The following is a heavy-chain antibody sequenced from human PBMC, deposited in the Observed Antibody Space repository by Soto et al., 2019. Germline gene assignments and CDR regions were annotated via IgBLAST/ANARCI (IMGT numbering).Heavy chain of an antibody. Sequence: VQLVESGGGLVQPGGSLRLSCAASGFTFSSYSMNWVRQAPGKGLEWVSYISSSSSTIYYADSVKGRFTISRDNAKNSLYLQMNSLRDEDTAVYYCARDKRYFDWLDTNLYYYYGMDVWGQGTTVTVSS. D-gene: IGHD3-9*01. CDR1: GFTFSSYS. J-gene: IGHJ6*02. V-gene: IGHV3-48*02. CDR3: ARDKRYFDWLDTNLYYYYGMDV. CDR2: ISSSSSTI.